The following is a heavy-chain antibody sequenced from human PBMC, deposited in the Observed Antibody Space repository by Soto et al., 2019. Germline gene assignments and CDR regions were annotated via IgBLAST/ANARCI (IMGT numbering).Heavy chain of an antibody. V-gene: IGHV3-74*01. CDR2: INGDGSST. D-gene: IGHD5-18*01. J-gene: IGHJ4*02. CDR1: GFTFSSYW. CDR3: ARGGGVQYSCGHDY. Sequence: VQLVESGGGLVQPGGSLRLSCAASGFTFSSYWMHWVRQIPGRGLVWVSRINGDGSSTNYADSVKGRFTISRDNAKNTVYLQMNSLRAEDTAVYYCARGGGVQYSCGHDYWGQGTLLTVSS.